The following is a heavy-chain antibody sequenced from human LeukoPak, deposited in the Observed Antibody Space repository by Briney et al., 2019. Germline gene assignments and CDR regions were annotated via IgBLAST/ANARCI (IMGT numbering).Heavy chain of an antibody. CDR1: GFTFSSYA. J-gene: IGHJ6*02. CDR3: ARVPAAQYRVYYYGTDV. Sequence: GGSLRLSCAASGFTFSSYAMSWVRQAPGKGLEWVSAISGSGGSTYYADSVKGRFTISRDNSKNTLYLQMNSLRAEDTAVYYCARVPAAQYRVYYYGTDVWGQGTTVTVSS. D-gene: IGHD2-15*01. CDR2: ISGSGGST. V-gene: IGHV3-23*01.